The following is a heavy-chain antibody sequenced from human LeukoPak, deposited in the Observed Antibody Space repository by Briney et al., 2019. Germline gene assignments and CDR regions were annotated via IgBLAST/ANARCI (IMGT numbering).Heavy chain of an antibody. CDR1: GYTFSNFG. D-gene: IGHD5-12*01. CDR3: ARAWQQVLLLQAFDT. V-gene: IGHV1-2*02. Sequence: ASVKVSCKASGYTFSNFGISWVRQAPGQGLEWMGWILPNSGGTKYAQRFQGRVTMTRDTSISTAYMELSRLSSDDTAVYYCARAWQQVLLLQAFDTWGQGTMVAVSS. J-gene: IGHJ3*02. CDR2: ILPNSGGT.